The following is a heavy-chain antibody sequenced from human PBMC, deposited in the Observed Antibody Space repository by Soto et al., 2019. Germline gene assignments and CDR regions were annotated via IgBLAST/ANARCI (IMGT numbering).Heavy chain of an antibody. Sequence: GGSLRLSCTTSGFIFGEYAMSWFRKAKGMGMEWVGFIRGKAYGGTTDYAASVKGRFSISRGDSKDIAYLQMNSLSTEDTDANFCTRACHSGSCFNAFDFWGQGTKVTVS. CDR1: GFIFGEYA. CDR2: IRGKAYGGTT. V-gene: IGHV3-49*03. D-gene: IGHD1-26*01. CDR3: TRACHSGSCFNAFDF. J-gene: IGHJ3*01.